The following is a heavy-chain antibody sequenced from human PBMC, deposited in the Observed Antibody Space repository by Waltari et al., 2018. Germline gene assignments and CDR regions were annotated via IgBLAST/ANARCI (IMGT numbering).Heavy chain of an antibody. Sequence: QVQLQQWGAGLLKPSETLSLTCAVYGGSFSGSYWSWIRQPPGKGLEWIGEINHSGSTNYNPSLKSRVTISVDTSKNQFSLKLSSVTAADTAVYYCARAPWGAAAGRKLYFQHWGQGTLVTVSS. CDR1: GGSFSGSY. J-gene: IGHJ1*01. CDR3: ARAPWGAAAGRKLYFQH. D-gene: IGHD6-13*01. CDR2: INHSGST. V-gene: IGHV4-34*01.